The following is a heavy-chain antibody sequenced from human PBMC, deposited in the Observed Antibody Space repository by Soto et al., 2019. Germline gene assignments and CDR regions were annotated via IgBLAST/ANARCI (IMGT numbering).Heavy chain of an antibody. Sequence: LXLSCAASAFTFSSYAMHWVRQAPGKGLEWVAVISYDGSNKYYADSVKGRFTISRDNSKNTLYLQMNSLRAEDTAVYYCARDHPGDGAFDIWGQGTMVTVSS. J-gene: IGHJ3*02. CDR3: ARDHPGDGAFDI. CDR2: ISYDGSNK. V-gene: IGHV3-30-3*01. D-gene: IGHD4-17*01. CDR1: AFTFSSYA.